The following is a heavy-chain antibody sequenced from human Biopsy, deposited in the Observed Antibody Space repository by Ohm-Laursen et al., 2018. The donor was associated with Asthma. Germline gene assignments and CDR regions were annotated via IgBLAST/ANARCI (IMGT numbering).Heavy chain of an antibody. D-gene: IGHD7-27*01. J-gene: IGHJ4*02. CDR3: ARSSHINWGGYFDY. CDR1: GGTFSSYA. V-gene: IGHV1-69*13. CDR2: IIPIFGTA. Sequence: SVKVSCKASGGTFSSYAISWVRQAPGQGLEWTGGIIPIFGTANYAQKFQGRVTITADESTGTAYMELSSLRSEDTAVYYCARSSHINWGGYFDYWGQGTLVTVSS.